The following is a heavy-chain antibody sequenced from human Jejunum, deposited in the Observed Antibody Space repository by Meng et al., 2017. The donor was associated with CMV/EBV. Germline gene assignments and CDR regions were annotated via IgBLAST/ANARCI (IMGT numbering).Heavy chain of an antibody. CDR2: IGSYNGYK. V-gene: IGHV3-21*01. CDR3: ARAPLKPFNIEGAFDS. J-gene: IGHJ4*02. CDR1: TFSIVS. D-gene: IGHD1-14*01. Sequence: TFSIVSMDGGRQTPGKGLEWVSSIGSYNGYKYYADSVQGRFTISRDDAKNSLYLQMDSLRAEDSAVYYCARAPLKPFNIEGAFDSWGQGTLVTVSS.